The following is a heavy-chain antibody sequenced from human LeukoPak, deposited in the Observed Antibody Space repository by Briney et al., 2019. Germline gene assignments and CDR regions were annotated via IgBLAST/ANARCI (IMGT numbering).Heavy chain of an antibody. V-gene: IGHV4-59*11. D-gene: IGHD3-10*01. Sequence: PSETLSLTCTVSGGSINTHYWSWIRQSPGKGLEWIGHIFYSGTTKYNPSLKSRVTISVDRSNSQFSLKLTSVTAEDTAVYYCARDLVDVVRGVTNAFDYWGQGTLVTVSS. CDR1: GGSINTHY. J-gene: IGHJ4*02. CDR2: IFYSGTT. CDR3: ARDLVDVVRGVTNAFDY.